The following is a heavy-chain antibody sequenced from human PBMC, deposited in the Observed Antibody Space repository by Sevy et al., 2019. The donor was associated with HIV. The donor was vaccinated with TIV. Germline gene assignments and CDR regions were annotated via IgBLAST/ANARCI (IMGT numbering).Heavy chain of an antibody. CDR1: GGSISTNNW. Sequence: SETLSLTCAVSGGSISTNNWWSWVRQSPGEGLEWIGEIHHSGSTNYNPSLKSRVTMSVDKSKNQFSLKLTSVTAADTAVYYCARDLNDFWSGPLHVWGQGTTVTVSS. D-gene: IGHD3-3*01. V-gene: IGHV4-4*02. CDR3: ARDLNDFWSGPLHV. J-gene: IGHJ6*02. CDR2: IHHSGST.